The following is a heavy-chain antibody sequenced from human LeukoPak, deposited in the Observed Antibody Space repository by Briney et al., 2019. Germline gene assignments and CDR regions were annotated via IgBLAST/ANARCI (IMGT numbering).Heavy chain of an antibody. CDR1: GGSISSGGYY. Sequence: PSQTLSLTCTVSGGSISSGGYYWSWIRQPPGKGLEWIGYIYHSGSTYYNPSPKSRVTISVDRSKNQFSLKLSSVTAADTAVYYCARVDPVIRGVPDYWGQGTLVTVSS. V-gene: IGHV4-30-2*01. D-gene: IGHD3-10*01. CDR2: IYHSGST. J-gene: IGHJ4*02. CDR3: ARVDPVIRGVPDY.